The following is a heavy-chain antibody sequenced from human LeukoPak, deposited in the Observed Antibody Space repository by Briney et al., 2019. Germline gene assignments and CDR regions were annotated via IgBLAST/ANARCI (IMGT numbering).Heavy chain of an antibody. V-gene: IGHV1-18*01. CDR1: GYTFTSYG. CDR2: ISAYNGNT. Sequence: ASVKVSCKASGYTFTSYGISWVRQAPGQGLEWMGWISAYNGNTNYAQKPQGRVTMTTDTSTSTAYMELRSLRSDDTAVYYCARRSQEQQLVLYYYYYMDVWGKGTTVTVPS. D-gene: IGHD6-13*01. J-gene: IGHJ6*03. CDR3: ARRSQEQQLVLYYYYYMDV.